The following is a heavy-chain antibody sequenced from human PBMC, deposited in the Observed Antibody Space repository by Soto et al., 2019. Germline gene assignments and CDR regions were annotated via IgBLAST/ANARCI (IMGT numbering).Heavy chain of an antibody. CDR1: GFSLSVYGVR. J-gene: IGHJ5*02. CDR2: IHWNDDK. CDR3: AHTKDSSGFLTS. V-gene: IGHV2-5*01. D-gene: IGHD3-22*01. Sequence: SGPTPVNPTHTLTLTCSFAGFSLSVYGVRVIWFRQPPGETLEWLALIHWNDDKRYSPYLKSRLTITKDTSKNQVVLTLTNLDPLNTRTYFCAHTKDSSGFLTSWGQGILVTVSS.